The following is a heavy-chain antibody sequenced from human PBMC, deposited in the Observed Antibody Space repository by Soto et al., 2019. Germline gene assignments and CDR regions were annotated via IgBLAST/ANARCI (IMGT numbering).Heavy chain of an antibody. CDR1: VFTFSSYA. CDR2: ISYDGSNK. V-gene: IGHV3-30-3*01. CDR3: ARDRTTPYSKFLTGYYYGMDV. J-gene: IGHJ6*02. Sequence: AGALRLSCAASVFTFSSYAMHWFRQAPGKVLKCVAVISYDGSNKYYADSVKGRFTISRDNSKNTLYLQMNSLRAEDTAVYYCARDRTTPYSKFLTGYYYGMDVWGQGTTVTVSS. D-gene: IGHD4-4*01.